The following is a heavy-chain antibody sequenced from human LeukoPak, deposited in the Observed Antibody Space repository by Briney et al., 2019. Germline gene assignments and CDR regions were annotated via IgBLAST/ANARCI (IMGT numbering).Heavy chain of an antibody. V-gene: IGHV3-21*01. CDR3: ARRASTERGHSYGLDY. D-gene: IGHD5-18*01. CDR2: ISFSGTYI. CDR1: GFSFSSYS. J-gene: IGHJ4*02. Sequence: GGSLRLSCAASGFSFSSYSVNWVRQAPGKGLEWVSSISFSGTYIYYADSLKGRITISRDNARRSLFLQMNSLRAEDTAVYYCARRASTERGHSYGLDYWGQGTLVTVSS.